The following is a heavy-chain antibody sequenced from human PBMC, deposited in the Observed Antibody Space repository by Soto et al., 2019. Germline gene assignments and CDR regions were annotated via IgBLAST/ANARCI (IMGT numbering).Heavy chain of an antibody. V-gene: IGHV1-8*01. CDR1: GYTFTSYD. CDR3: ARGSLLMVYAALDY. Sequence: ASLKVSCKASGYTFTSYDINWVRQATGQGLEWMGWMNPNSGNTGYAQKFQGRVTMTRNTSISTAYMELSSLRSEDTAVYYCARGSLLMVYAALDYWGQGTLVTVSS. CDR2: MNPNSGNT. D-gene: IGHD2-8*01. J-gene: IGHJ4*02.